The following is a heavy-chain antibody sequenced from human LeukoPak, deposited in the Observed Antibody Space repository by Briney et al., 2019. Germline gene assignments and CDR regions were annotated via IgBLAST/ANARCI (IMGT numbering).Heavy chain of an antibody. CDR1: GITFNEFV. V-gene: IGHV3-43*02. D-gene: IGHD2-21*02. CDR2: ISGDGGTT. CDR3: AKSSLGDHGIFTGRGSPYYYYYLDV. J-gene: IGHJ6*03. Sequence: GGSLRLSCTASGITFNEFVMQWVRQVPGKSLEWVALISGDGGTTDYASSVEGRFTISRDNTHKSLFLEMNNLGTEDTALYYCAKSSLGDHGIFTGRGSPYYYYYLDVWGKGTTVIVS.